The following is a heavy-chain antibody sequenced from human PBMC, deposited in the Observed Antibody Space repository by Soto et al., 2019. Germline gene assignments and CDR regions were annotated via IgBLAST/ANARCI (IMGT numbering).Heavy chain of an antibody. J-gene: IGHJ6*02. V-gene: IGHV3-30-3*01. D-gene: IGHD6-13*01. CDR1: GFTFSSYA. Sequence: GGSLRLSCAASGFTFSSYAMHWVRQAPGKGLEWVAVISYDGSNKYYADSVKGRFTISRDNSKNTLYLQMNSLRAEDTAVYYCARGDKQQLVLYYYYGMDVCGQGTTVTVSS. CDR2: ISYDGSNK. CDR3: ARGDKQQLVLYYYYGMDV.